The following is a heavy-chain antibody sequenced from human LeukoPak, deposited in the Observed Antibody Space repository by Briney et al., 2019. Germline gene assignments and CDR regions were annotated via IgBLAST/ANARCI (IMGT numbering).Heavy chain of an antibody. CDR1: GFTFGDYA. CDR2: IRSKAYGGTT. CDR3: TRDLAVDDAFDI. V-gene: IGHV3-49*04. J-gene: IGHJ3*02. D-gene: IGHD6-19*01. Sequence: GGSLRLSCTASGFTFGDYAMSWVRQAPGKGLEWVGFIRSKAYGGTTEYAASVKGRFTISRDDSKSIAYLQMNSLKTEDTAVYYCTRDLAVDDAFDIWGQGTMVTVSS.